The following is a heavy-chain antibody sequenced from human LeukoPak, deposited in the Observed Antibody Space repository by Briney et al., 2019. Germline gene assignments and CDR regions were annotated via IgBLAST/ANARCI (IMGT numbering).Heavy chain of an antibody. J-gene: IGHJ4*02. Sequence: PSQTLSLTRAVYGGSFSGYYWSWIRQPPGKGLVGIGEINHSGSTNYNPSLKSRVTISVDTSKNQFSLKLSSVTAADTAVYYCARAKDIVVVPAANLDYWGQGTLVTVSS. CDR2: INHSGST. V-gene: IGHV4-34*01. CDR3: ARAKDIVVVPAANLDY. D-gene: IGHD2-2*01. CDR1: GGSFSGYY.